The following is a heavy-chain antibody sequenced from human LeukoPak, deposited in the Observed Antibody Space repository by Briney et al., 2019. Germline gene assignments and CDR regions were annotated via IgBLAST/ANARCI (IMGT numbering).Heavy chain of an antibody. D-gene: IGHD1-1*01. CDR2: IYYSGST. CDR1: GGSISSGDYY. V-gene: IGHV4-30-4*08. CDR3: ARNPWYNWNQHAFDI. J-gene: IGHJ3*02. Sequence: SETLSLTCTLSGGSISSGDYYWSWIRQPPGKGLEWIGYIYYSGSTYYNPSLKSRVTISVDTSKNQFSLKLSSVTAADTAVYYCARNPWYNWNQHAFDIWGQGTMVTVSS.